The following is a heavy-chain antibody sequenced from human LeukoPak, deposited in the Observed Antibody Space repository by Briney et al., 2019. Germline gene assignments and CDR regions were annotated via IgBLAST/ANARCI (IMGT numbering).Heavy chain of an antibody. Sequence: PSETLSLTCTVSGGSISSSYWGWIRQPPGEGLEWIGYIYNSGSTNYNPSLKSRVTISVDTSKNQFSLRLTSVTAADTAVYYCARVAFSSGYYPFDDWGQGALVTVSS. CDR1: GGSISSSY. CDR3: ARVAFSSGYYPFDD. D-gene: IGHD3-22*01. V-gene: IGHV4-59*01. J-gene: IGHJ4*02. CDR2: IYNSGST.